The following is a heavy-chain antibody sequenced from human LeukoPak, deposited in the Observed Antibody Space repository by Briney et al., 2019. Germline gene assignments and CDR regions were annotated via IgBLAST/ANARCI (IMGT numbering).Heavy chain of an antibody. CDR1: GFTVSSNY. V-gene: IGHV3-53*01. CDR3: ARDVYRGSSWYAFDY. Sequence: GGSLRLSCAASGFTVSSNYISWVRQAPGKGLEWVSLIYTSGSTYYADSVKGRFTVSRDNSKNTLYLQMNSLRAEDTAVYYCARDVYRGSSWYAFDYWGQGTLVTVSS. D-gene: IGHD6-13*01. CDR2: IYTSGST. J-gene: IGHJ4*02.